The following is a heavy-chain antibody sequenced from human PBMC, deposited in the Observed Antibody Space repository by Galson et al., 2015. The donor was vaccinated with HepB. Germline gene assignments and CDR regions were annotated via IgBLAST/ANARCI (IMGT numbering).Heavy chain of an antibody. D-gene: IGHD1-26*01. V-gene: IGHV1-3*01. CDR1: GYTFTSYS. CDR3: ARVSGRYSVGAFDI. J-gene: IGHJ3*02. CDR2: INAGNGNT. Sequence: SVKVSCKASGYTFTSYSMHWVRQAPGQRLEWMGWINAGNGNTKYSQKFQGRVTITRDTSASTAYMELSSLRSEDTAVYYCARVSGRYSVGAFDIWGQGTMVTVSS.